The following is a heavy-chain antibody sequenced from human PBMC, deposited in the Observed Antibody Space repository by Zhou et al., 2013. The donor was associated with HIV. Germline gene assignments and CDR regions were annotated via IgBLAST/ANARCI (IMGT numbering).Heavy chain of an antibody. D-gene: IGHD3-10*01. CDR2: IIPILGIA. Sequence: QVQLVQSGAEVKKPGSSVKVSCKASGGTFSSYAISWVRQAPGQGLEWMGRIIPILGIANYAQKFQGRVTITADKSTSTAYMELSSLRSEDTAVYYCARSMVQGGGYFDYWGQGTLVTVSS. CDR1: GGTFSSYA. J-gene: IGHJ4*02. CDR3: ARSMVQGGGYFDY. V-gene: IGHV1-69*04.